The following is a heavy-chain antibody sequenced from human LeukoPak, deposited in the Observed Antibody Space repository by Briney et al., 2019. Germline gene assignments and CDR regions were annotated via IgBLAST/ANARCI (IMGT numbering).Heavy chain of an antibody. Sequence: GGSLRLSCAASGFTFSNYAMSWVRQAPGKGLEWVSAISGSGYSTYYADSVKGRFTISRDNSKNTLFLQMNSLRAEDTAVYSCAQRGLRLAPDFDLWGQGTLVTVSS. D-gene: IGHD5/OR15-5a*01. J-gene: IGHJ5*02. V-gene: IGHV3-23*01. CDR1: GFTFSNYA. CDR3: AQRGLRLAPDFDL. CDR2: ISGSGYST.